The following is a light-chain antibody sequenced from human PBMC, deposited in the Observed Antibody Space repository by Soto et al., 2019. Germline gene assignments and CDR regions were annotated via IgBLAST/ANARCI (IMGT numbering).Light chain of an antibody. CDR2: DNS. CDR3: ETWDSSLSVVV. CDR1: NSNIGNNF. V-gene: IGLV1-51*01. Sequence: QSALTQPASVSGSPGQSITISCTGTNSNIGNNFVSWYQQFPGTVPKLLIHDNSQRPSGIPDRFSGSKSGTSATLRITGLQTGDEADYYCETWDSSLSVVVFGGGTKLTVL. J-gene: IGLJ3*02.